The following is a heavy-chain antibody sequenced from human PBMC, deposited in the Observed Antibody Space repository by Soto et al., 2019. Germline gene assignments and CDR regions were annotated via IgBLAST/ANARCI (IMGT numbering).Heavy chain of an antibody. V-gene: IGHV3-33*01. Sequence: GGSLRLSCAASGFTFSSYGMHWVRQAPGKGLEWVAVIWYDGSNKYYADSVKGRFTISRDNSKNTLYLQMNSLRAEDTAVYYCAREYSSSWYIRAFDIWGQGTMVTVSS. J-gene: IGHJ3*02. CDR2: IWYDGSNK. D-gene: IGHD6-13*01. CDR1: GFTFSSYG. CDR3: AREYSSSWYIRAFDI.